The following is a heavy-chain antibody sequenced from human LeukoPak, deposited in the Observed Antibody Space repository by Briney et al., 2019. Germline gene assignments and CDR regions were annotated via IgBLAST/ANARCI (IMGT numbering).Heavy chain of an antibody. CDR2: INPNSGGT. V-gene: IGHV1-2*06. CDR1: GYTFTSYY. CDR3: ASGSGSYGDDAFDI. J-gene: IGHJ3*02. Sequence: GASXKVSCKASGYTFTSYYMNWVRQAPGQGLEWMGRINPNSGGTNYAQKFQGRVTMTRDTSISTAYMELSRLRSDDTAVYYCASGSGSYGDDAFDIWGQGTMVTVSS. D-gene: IGHD1-26*01.